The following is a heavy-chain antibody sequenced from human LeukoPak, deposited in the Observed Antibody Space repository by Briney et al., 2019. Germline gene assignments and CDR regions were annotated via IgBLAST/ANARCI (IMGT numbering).Heavy chain of an antibody. CDR2: IYYSGST. Sequence: SETLSLTCAVYGGSFSGYYWSWIRQHPGKGLEWIGYIYYSGSTYYNPSLKSRVTISVDTSKNQFSLKLSSVTAADTAVYYCARVGSGPVLDYWGQGTLVTVSS. J-gene: IGHJ4*02. CDR3: ARVGSGPVLDY. V-gene: IGHV4-31*11. D-gene: IGHD2-15*01. CDR1: GGSFSGYY.